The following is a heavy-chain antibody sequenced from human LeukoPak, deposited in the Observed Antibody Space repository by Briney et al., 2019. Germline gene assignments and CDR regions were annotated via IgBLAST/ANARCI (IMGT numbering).Heavy chain of an antibody. CDR1: GFTVSSNY. V-gene: IGHV3-7*04. J-gene: IGHJ1*01. Sequence: PGVSLRLSCAASGFTVSSNYMSWVRQAPGKALEGVANIKQDGSEKYYVDSVKGRFTISRDNAKNSLYLQMNSMRAEDTAVYYCARDLYYSQHWGQGTLVTVSS. D-gene: IGHD3-10*01. CDR2: IKQDGSEK. CDR3: ARDLYYSQH.